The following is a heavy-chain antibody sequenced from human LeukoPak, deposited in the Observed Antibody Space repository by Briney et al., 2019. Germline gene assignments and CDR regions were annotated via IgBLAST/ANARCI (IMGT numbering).Heavy chain of an antibody. CDR2: ISSSGSTI. Sequence: GGSLRLSCAASGFTFSDYYMSWIRPAPGKGLEWVSYISSSGSTIYYADSVKGRFTISRDNAKNSLYLQMNSLRAEDTAVYYCASSTWIQLWGVGWFDPWGQGTLVTVSS. CDR3: ASSTWIQLWGVGWFDP. D-gene: IGHD5-18*01. V-gene: IGHV3-11*01. CDR1: GFTFSDYY. J-gene: IGHJ5*02.